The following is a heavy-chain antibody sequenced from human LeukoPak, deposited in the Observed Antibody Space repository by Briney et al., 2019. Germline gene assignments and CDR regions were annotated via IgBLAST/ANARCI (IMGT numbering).Heavy chain of an antibody. CDR3: AKEGTPQVSTWYDL. CDR2: ISYEGGTQ. CDR1: GVTLSPYG. J-gene: IGHJ5*02. D-gene: IGHD3-10*01. V-gene: IGHV3-30*18. Sequence: GGSLRLSCAASGVTLSPYGMHWVRQAPGKGLEWVAVISYEGGTQHYADSVKGRFIISRDNPRNTLYLQMNILRTEDTAVYYCAKEGTPQVSTWYDLWGQGAQVIVSS.